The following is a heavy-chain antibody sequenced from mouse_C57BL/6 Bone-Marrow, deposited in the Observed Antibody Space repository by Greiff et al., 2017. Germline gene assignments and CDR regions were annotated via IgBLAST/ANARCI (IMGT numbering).Heavy chain of an antibody. D-gene: IGHD1-2*01. CDR2: IDPSDSYT. Sequence: VQLQQPGAELVMPGASVKLSCKASGYTFTSYWMHWVKQRPGQGLEWIGEIDPSDSYTNYNQKFKGKSTLTVDKSSSTAYMQLSSLTSEDSAVYYCAPLLPTGFDYWGQGTTRTGSS. J-gene: IGHJ2*01. CDR1: GYTFTSYW. CDR3: APLLPTGFDY. V-gene: IGHV1-69*01.